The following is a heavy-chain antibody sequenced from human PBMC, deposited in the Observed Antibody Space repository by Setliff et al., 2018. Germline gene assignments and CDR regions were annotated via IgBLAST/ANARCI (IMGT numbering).Heavy chain of an antibody. CDR3: ARVAQVAGARSGWSYFFYYMDV. J-gene: IGHJ6*03. V-gene: IGHV3-20*04. CDR2: INRNGGRI. D-gene: IGHD6-19*01. Sequence: SGGSLRLSCAASGFTFDDYVMSWVRQAPGKGLEWVSDINRNGGRIGYADPVKGRFTISRENAKTSLYLQMNRLRAEDTAVYYCARVAQVAGARSGWSYFFYYMDVWGKGTTVTVSS. CDR1: GFTFDDYV.